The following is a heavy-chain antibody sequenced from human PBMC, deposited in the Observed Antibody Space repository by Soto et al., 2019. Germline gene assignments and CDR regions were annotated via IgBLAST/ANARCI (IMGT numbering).Heavy chain of an antibody. J-gene: IGHJ4*02. CDR3: ARVALGDFWSGYYFDY. Sequence: SETLSLTCAVSGGSISSGGYSWSWIRQPPGKGLEWIGYIYHSGSTYYNPSLKSRVTISADRSKNQFSLKLSSVTAADTAVYYCARVALGDFWSGYYFDYWGQGTLVTVSS. CDR1: GGSISSGGYS. V-gene: IGHV4-30-2*01. D-gene: IGHD3-3*01. CDR2: IYHSGST.